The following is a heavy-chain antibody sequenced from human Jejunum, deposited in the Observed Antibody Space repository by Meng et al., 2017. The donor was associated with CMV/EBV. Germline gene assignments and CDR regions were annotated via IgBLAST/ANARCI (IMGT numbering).Heavy chain of an antibody. CDR1: FTNSY. J-gene: IGHJ5*02. Sequence: FTNSYIRWVQQAPGQGLEWMGLVDPEDGETVYAERFQARFTISADTSADTTYMDVSGLRSEDTAVYYCSTSARYCSSTTCYNPLLSWGQGTLVTVSS. D-gene: IGHD1-14*01. CDR3: STSARYCSSTTCYNPLLS. V-gene: IGHV1-69-2*01. CDR2: VDPEDGET.